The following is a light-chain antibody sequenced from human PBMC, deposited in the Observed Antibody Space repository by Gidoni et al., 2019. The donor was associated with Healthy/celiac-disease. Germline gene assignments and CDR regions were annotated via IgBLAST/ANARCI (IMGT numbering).Light chain of an antibody. J-gene: IGKJ4*01. V-gene: IGKV3-11*01. CDR2: DAS. CDR1: QSVSSY. Sequence: EIVLTQAPATLSWSPGERATHSCRASQSVSSYLAWYQQQPGQAPRLLIYDASNRATGIPARFSGSGSGTDFPLTISSLPPEDSADYYRQQRSNWLTFXGXTKVEIK. CDR3: QQRSNWLT.